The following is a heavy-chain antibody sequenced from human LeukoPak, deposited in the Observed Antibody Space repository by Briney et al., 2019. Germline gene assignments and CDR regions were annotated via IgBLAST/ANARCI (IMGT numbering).Heavy chain of an antibody. Sequence: PGGSLRLSCAASGFTFSNAWMSWVRQAPGKGLEWVGRIKSKTDGWTTDYAAPVKGRFTISRDDSKNTLYLQMNSLKTEDTAVYYCTTELWFGEFPKYYFDYWGQGTLVTVSS. J-gene: IGHJ4*02. CDR3: TTELWFGEFPKYYFDY. CDR2: IKSKTDGWTT. D-gene: IGHD3-10*01. CDR1: GFTFSNAW. V-gene: IGHV3-15*01.